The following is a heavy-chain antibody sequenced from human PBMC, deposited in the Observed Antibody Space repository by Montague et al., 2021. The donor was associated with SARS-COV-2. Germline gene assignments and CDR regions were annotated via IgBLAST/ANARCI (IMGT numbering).Heavy chain of an antibody. D-gene: IGHD3-22*01. V-gene: IGHV4-39*02. J-gene: IGHJ3*01. CDR1: GGSITNHIDY. CDR3: ARLTRYFDSSGFPSAFDF. Sequence: SETLSLTCTVSGGSITNHIDYWVWIRQLPGKGLVWFVSIYYTGNTYYNPYIKSRVTISVVTSKNNFTLRLSSVTAAEMAVYYCARLTRYFDSSGFPSAFDFWGQGTMVTVSS. CDR2: IYYTGNT.